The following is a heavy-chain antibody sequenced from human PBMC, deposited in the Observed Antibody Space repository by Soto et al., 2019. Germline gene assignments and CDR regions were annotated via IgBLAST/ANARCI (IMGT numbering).Heavy chain of an antibody. CDR1: GFTFSSYG. J-gene: IGHJ4*02. Sequence: QVQLVESGGGVVQPGRSLRLSCAASGFTFSSYGMHWVRQAPGKGLEWVAVIWYDGSNKYYADSVKGRFTISRDNSKNTLYLQMNSLRAEDTAVYYCARDPAVAGLFDYWGQGTLVTISS. D-gene: IGHD6-19*01. V-gene: IGHV3-33*01. CDR3: ARDPAVAGLFDY. CDR2: IWYDGSNK.